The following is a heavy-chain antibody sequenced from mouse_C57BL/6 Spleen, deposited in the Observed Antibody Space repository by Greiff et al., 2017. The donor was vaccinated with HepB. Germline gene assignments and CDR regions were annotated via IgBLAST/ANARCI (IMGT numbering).Heavy chain of an antibody. CDR3: ARGGPDWYFDV. CDR2: INPGSGGT. J-gene: IGHJ1*03. Sequence: VKLQVSGAELVRPGTSVKVSCKASGYAFTNYLIEWVKQRPGQGLEWIGVINPGSGGTNYNEKFKGKATLTADKSSSTAYMQLSSLTSEDSAVYFCARGGPDWYFDVWGTGTTVTVSS. CDR1: GYAFTNYL. V-gene: IGHV1-54*01.